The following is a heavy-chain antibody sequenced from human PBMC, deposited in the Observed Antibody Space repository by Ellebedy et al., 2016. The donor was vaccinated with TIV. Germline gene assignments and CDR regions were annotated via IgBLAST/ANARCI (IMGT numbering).Heavy chain of an antibody. D-gene: IGHD4/OR15-4a*01. CDR2: INPDSGVT. J-gene: IGHJ6*02. Sequence: ASVKVSCKTSGYIFTAYYIHWVRQAPGQGPEWMGWINPDSGVTNFAQKFQGRVTMTRDTSVNTAYMELSRLQSDDTAVYYCARVLRATSGMDVWGQGTTVIVS. V-gene: IGHV1-2*02. CDR1: GYIFTAYY. CDR3: ARVLRATSGMDV.